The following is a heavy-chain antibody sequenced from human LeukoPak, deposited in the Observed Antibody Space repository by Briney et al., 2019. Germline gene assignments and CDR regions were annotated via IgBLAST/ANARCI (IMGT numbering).Heavy chain of an antibody. D-gene: IGHD1-26*01. J-gene: IGHJ4*02. CDR2: IYTSGRT. CDR3: ARENSGSYREFDY. Sequence: SETLSLTCTVSGGSISSYYWSWIRQPAGKGLEWIGRIYTSGRTNYNAPLKSRVSMSVDTSKNQFSLKLSSVTAADTAVFYCARENSGSYREFDYWGQGTLVTVSS. V-gene: IGHV4-4*07. CDR1: GGSISSYY.